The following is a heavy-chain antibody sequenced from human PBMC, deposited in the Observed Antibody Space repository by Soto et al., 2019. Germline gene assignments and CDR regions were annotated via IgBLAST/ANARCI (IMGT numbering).Heavy chain of an antibody. Sequence: GSLRLSCAASGFTFSNAGMSWVRQAAGKGLEWVGRIKGEADGGTTDYAAPVKGRIIISRDHSKDTLYLQMNSLKTEDTAVYYCTTGLSNGYYNFDYWGQGTPVTVSS. CDR1: GFTFSNAG. CDR2: IKGEADGGTT. V-gene: IGHV3-15*01. CDR3: TTGLSNGYYNFDY. J-gene: IGHJ4*01. D-gene: IGHD3-22*01.